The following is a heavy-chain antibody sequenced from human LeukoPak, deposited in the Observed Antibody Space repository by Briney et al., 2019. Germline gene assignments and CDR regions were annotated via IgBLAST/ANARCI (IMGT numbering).Heavy chain of an antibody. D-gene: IGHD2-2*01. CDR1: GYSFTSYW. CDR2: IYPGDSPI. J-gene: IGHJ5*02. CDR3: ARRPYCSSTVCHGGVWFDP. V-gene: IGHV5-51*01. Sequence: GESLKISCKGSGYSFTSYWIGWVRQMPGKGLEWMGIIYPGDSPIRYSPSFQGQVTISVDKSIRTAYLQWNSLKASDTAMYYCARRPYCSSTVCHGGVWFDPWGQGTLVTVTS.